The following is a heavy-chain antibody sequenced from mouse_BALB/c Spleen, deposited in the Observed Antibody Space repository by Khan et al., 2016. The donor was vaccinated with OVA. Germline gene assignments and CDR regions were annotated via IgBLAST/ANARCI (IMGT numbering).Heavy chain of an antibody. D-gene: IGHD2-14*01. V-gene: IGHV1-4*01. CDR3: VRDGAYHRNDGWFAY. CDR1: GYTFTSYT. Sequence: VQLQESGAELARPGASVKMSCKASGYTFTSYTIHWIKERPGQGLEWIGYINPSNGYTNYNQKFKDKATLTTDTSSTTAYLQLSSLTSDDSAVYNCVRDGAYHRNDGWFAYWGQGTLVTVSA. CDR2: INPSNGYT. J-gene: IGHJ3*01.